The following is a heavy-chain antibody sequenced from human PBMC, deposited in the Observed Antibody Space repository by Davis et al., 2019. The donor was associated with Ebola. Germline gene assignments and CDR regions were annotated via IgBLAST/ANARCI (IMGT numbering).Heavy chain of an antibody. V-gene: IGHV3-23*01. J-gene: IGHJ4*02. D-gene: IGHD6-19*01. CDR3: AREVGSRGWYTVDY. Sequence: GESLKISCAASGFVFRNYVMSWVRRAPGKGLEWVSTIRPSGDITYYRSSVRGRFTISRDNSKNTLYLQMNSLRAEDTAEYYCAREVGSRGWYTVDYWGQGTLVAVSS. CDR2: IRPSGDIT. CDR1: GFVFRNYV.